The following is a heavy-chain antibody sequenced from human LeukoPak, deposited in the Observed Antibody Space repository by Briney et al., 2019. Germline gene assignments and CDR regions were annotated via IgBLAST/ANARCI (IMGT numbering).Heavy chain of an antibody. V-gene: IGHV1-18*01. CDR1: GHTFTSYG. Sequence: ASVKVSCKASGHTFTSYGISWVRQAPGQGLEWMGWISAYNGNTNYAQKLQGRVTMTTDTSTSTAYMELRSLRSDDTAVYYCARFHCSGGSCYPRGYWGQGTLVTVSS. CDR3: ARFHCSGGSCYPRGY. CDR2: ISAYNGNT. D-gene: IGHD2-15*01. J-gene: IGHJ4*02.